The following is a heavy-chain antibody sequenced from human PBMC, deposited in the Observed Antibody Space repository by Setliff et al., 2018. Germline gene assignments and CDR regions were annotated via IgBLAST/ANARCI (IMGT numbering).Heavy chain of an antibody. CDR1: GDPMSSRRYY. Sequence: SETLSLTCTVSGDPMSSRRYYWAWIRQPAGKGLEWIGQIYTSWSTNYNPSLKSRVTISLDTSNNQFSLSLSSVTAADTAGYYCARMSGFQYMDVWGKGTTVTVSS. CDR3: ARMSGFQYMDV. D-gene: IGHD3-3*01. CDR2: IYTSWST. J-gene: IGHJ6*03. V-gene: IGHV4-61*09.